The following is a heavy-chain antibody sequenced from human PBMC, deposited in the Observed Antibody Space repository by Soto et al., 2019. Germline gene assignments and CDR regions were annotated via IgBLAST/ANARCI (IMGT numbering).Heavy chain of an antibody. CDR2: INAGNGNT. V-gene: IGHV1-3*01. CDR3: ARVTAAAGTGSFDP. Sequence: GASVKVSCKASGYTFTSYAMHWVRQAPGQRLEWMGWINAGNGNTKYSQKFQGRVTITGDTSASTAYMELSSLRSEDTAVYYCARVTAAAGTGSFDPWGQGTLVTVYS. D-gene: IGHD6-13*01. CDR1: GYTFTSYA. J-gene: IGHJ5*02.